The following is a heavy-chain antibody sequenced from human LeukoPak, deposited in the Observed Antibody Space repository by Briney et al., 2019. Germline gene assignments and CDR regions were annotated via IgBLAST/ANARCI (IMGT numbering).Heavy chain of an antibody. CDR3: ARGWIQLWYHY. D-gene: IGHD5-18*01. CDR2: INHSRTT. Sequence: GVEWIGEINHSRTTNYTPSLKSRVTISVDTSKNQFSLKLSSVTAADTAVYYCARGWIQLWYHYWGQGTLVTVSS. V-gene: IGHV4-34*01. J-gene: IGHJ4*02.